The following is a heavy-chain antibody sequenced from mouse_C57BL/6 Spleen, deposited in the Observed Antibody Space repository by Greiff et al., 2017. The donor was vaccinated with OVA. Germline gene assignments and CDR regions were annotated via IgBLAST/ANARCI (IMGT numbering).Heavy chain of an antibody. CDR2: IWSGGST. J-gene: IGHJ1*03. CDR1: GFSLTSYG. D-gene: IGHD1-1*01. Sequence: QVQLQQSGPGLVQPSQSLSITCTVSGFSLTSYGVHWVRQPPGKGLEWLGVIWSGGSTDYNAAFISRLSSSKDNSKSQVFFKMNSLQADDTAIYYSAKLDYGSSSGYFDVWGTGTTVTVSS. V-gene: IGHV2-4*01. CDR3: AKLDYGSSSGYFDV.